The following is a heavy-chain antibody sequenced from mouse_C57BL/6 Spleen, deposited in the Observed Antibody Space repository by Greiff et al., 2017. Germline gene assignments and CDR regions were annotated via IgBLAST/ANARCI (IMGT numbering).Heavy chain of an antibody. J-gene: IGHJ4*01. CDR2: IYPGSGST. D-gene: IGHD4-1*01. Sequence: QVQLQQPGAELVKPGASVKMSCKASGYTFTSYWITWVKQRPGQGLEWIGDIYPGSGSTNYNEKFKSKATLTVDTSSSTAYMQLSSLTSEDSAVYYCARRVGKLGDAMDYWGQGTSVTVSS. CDR1: GYTFTSYW. CDR3: ARRVGKLGDAMDY. V-gene: IGHV1-55*01.